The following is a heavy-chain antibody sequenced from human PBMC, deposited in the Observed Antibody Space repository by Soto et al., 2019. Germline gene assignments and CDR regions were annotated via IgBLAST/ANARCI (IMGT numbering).Heavy chain of an antibody. V-gene: IGHV4-39*01. Sequence: PSETLSLTCTVSGGSISSSSYYWGWIRQPPGKGLEWIGSIYYSGSTYYNPSLKSRVTISVDTSENQFSLKLSSVTAADTAVYYCARSRYYDFWSGYYISWFDPWGQGTLVTVSS. CDR1: GGSISSSSYY. CDR2: IYYSGST. J-gene: IGHJ5*02. D-gene: IGHD3-3*01. CDR3: ARSRYYDFWSGYYISWFDP.